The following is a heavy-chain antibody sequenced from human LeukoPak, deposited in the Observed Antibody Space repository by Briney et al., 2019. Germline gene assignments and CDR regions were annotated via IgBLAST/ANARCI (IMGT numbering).Heavy chain of an antibody. V-gene: IGHV3-30-3*01. CDR3: ARESSHYCGSPNCYGILGFDF. Sequence: PGGSLRLSCAASGFTFNTYSVHWVRQAPGKGLEWVAVMSYGGDNKYYADSVKGRFTISRDNSKNTLYLQMNSLRPEDTAMYFCARESSHYCGSPNCYGILGFDFWGQGDLVSVSS. J-gene: IGHJ4*02. CDR1: GFTFNTYS. D-gene: IGHD2-2*01. CDR2: MSYGGDNK.